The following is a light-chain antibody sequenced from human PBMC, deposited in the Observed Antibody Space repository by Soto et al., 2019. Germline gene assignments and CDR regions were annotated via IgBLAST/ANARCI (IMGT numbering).Light chain of an antibody. V-gene: IGLV2-14*01. J-gene: IGLJ1*01. Sequence: QSALTQPASVSGSPGQSITISCTGTSSDVGGYNYVSWYQQHPGKVPKLMIYDVSNWPSGVSNRFSGSKSGNTASLTISGLQAEDEADYYCSSYTRSSLYVFGTGTKLTVL. CDR1: SSDVGGYNY. CDR3: SSYTRSSLYV. CDR2: DVS.